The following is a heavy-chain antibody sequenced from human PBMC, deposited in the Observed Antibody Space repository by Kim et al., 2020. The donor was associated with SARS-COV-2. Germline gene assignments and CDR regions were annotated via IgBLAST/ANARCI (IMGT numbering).Heavy chain of an antibody. CDR2: FDPEDGEI. V-gene: IGHV1-24*01. CDR1: GYTLTEAS. J-gene: IGHJ4*02. D-gene: IGHD6-13*01. Sequence: ASVKVSCKVSGYTLTEASMHWVRQAPGKGLEWMGGFDPEDGEIVYAQMFQGRVTMTEDTSTDTAYMELRSLRSEDTAIYYCATNLGSSSNLHWGQGTLVT. CDR3: ATNLGSSSNLH.